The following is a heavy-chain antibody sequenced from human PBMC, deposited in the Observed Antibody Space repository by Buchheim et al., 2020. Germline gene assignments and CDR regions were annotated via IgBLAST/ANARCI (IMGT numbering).Heavy chain of an antibody. CDR3: ARDRGAYYYDSSGYSY. CDR1: GFTFSSYE. Sequence: EVQLVESGGGLVQPGGSLRLSCAASGFTFSSYEMNWVRQAPGKGLEWVSYISSSGSTIYYADPVKGRFTISRDNAKHSLYLQMNSLRAEDTAVYYCARDRGAYYYDSSGYSYWGQGTL. D-gene: IGHD3-22*01. J-gene: IGHJ4*02. CDR2: ISSSGSTI. V-gene: IGHV3-48*03.